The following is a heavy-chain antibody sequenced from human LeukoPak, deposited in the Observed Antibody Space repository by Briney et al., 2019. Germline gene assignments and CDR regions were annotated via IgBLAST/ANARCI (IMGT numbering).Heavy chain of an antibody. V-gene: IGHV1-69*13. D-gene: IGHD1-26*01. J-gene: IGHJ3*02. CDR1: GGTFSSYA. Sequence: SVKVSCKASGGTFSSYAISWVRQAPGQGLEWMGGIIPIFGTANYAQKFQGRVTITADESTSTAYMELSSLRSEDAAVYYCARPLPKWELPSTNAFDIWGQGTMVTVSS. CDR2: IIPIFGTA. CDR3: ARPLPKWELPSTNAFDI.